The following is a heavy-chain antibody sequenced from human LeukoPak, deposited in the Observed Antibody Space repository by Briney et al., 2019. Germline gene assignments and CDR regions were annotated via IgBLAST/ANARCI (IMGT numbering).Heavy chain of an antibody. Sequence: PSEALSLTCAVSGYSISSGYYWGWIRQPPGKGLEWIGSIYHSGSTYYNPSLKSRVTISVDTSKNQFSLKLSSVTAADTAVYYCARYCSSTSCYFDYWGQGTLVTVSS. D-gene: IGHD2-2*01. J-gene: IGHJ4*02. CDR3: ARYCSSTSCYFDY. V-gene: IGHV4-38-2*01. CDR2: IYHSGST. CDR1: GYSISSGYY.